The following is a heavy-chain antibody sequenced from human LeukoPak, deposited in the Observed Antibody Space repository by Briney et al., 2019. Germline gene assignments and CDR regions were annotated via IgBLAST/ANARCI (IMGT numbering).Heavy chain of an antibody. CDR2: IYTSGST. D-gene: IGHD3-10*01. V-gene: IGHV4-4*07. J-gene: IGHJ3*02. CDR1: GGSISSYY. CDR3: ARGGLLWFGESPSDAFDI. Sequence: SETLSLTCTVSGGSISSYYWSWIRQPARKGLEWIGRIYTSGSTNYNPSLKSRVTMPVDTSKNQSSLKLSSVTAADTAVYYCARGGLLWFGESPSDAFDIWGQGTMVTVPS.